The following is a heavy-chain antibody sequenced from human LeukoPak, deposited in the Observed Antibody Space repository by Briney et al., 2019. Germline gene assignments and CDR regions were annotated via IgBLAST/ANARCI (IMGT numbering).Heavy chain of an antibody. J-gene: IGHJ4*02. CDR1: GFTFTIAC. V-gene: IGHV3-15*01. CDR2: IKSQTDGGTT. Sequence: GGSLRLSCKGSGFTFTIACMSWVRLAPGKGLEWVGHIKSQTDGGTTDYAAPVKGRFTISRDDSKNTLYLQLNSLKTEDTAVYYCTTGTWIQLWLAAYCGQGTLVTVSS. D-gene: IGHD5-18*01. CDR3: TTGTWIQLWLAAY.